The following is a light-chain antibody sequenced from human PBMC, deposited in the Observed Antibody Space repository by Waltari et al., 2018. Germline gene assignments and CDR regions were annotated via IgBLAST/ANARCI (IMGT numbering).Light chain of an antibody. J-gene: IGKJ5*01. CDR3: QQRLNWPPVT. Sequence: EVVLTQSPATLSLSPGERATLSCRASQSVHRYLAWYQQKPGQAPRLLIYDTFFRATGIPARFSGSGSGTDFTLTISSLEPEDFAVYYCQQRLNWPPVTFGQGTRLEIK. CDR1: QSVHRY. V-gene: IGKV3-11*01. CDR2: DTF.